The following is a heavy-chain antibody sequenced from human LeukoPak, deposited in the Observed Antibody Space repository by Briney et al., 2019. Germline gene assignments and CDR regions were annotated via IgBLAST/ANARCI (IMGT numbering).Heavy chain of an antibody. J-gene: IGHJ4*02. V-gene: IGHV4-59*01. CDR2: VYYSGCT. CDR1: GGSISSYY. Sequence: NPSETLSHTCTVSGGSISSYYWSWIRQPPGKGLEWIGYVYYSGCTNYNPSLKSRVTISVDTSSNQFSLKLSSVTAADTAVYYCARAGSGYYPFADGGQGTLVTVSS. D-gene: IGHD3-22*01. CDR3: ARAGSGYYPFAD.